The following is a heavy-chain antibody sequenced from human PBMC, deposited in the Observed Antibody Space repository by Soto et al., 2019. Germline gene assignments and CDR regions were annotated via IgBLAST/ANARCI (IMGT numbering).Heavy chain of an antibody. CDR2: ISHDGSNK. CDR3: AKGRASGGTFYSAVDY. CDR1: GFTFSRYG. Sequence: GGPLIRSLTPSGFTFSRYGMQWVRQAPGKGLEWVAVISHDGSNKYYTDSVKGRFTISGDSSNNTLYRHMNSLRAEDTAVYSCAKGRASGGTFYSAVDYWGQGTVVTVAS. J-gene: IGHJ4*02. D-gene: IGHD2-15*01. V-gene: IGHV3-33*06.